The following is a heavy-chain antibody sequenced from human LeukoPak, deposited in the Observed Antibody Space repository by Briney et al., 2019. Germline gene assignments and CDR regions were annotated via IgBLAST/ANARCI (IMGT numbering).Heavy chain of an antibody. CDR3: ARGGLFTPFDY. V-gene: IGHV4-30-4*01. CDR2: IYYSGST. Sequence: SETLSLTCTVSGGSISSGDYYWSWIRQPPGKGLEWIGYIYYSGSTYYNPSLKSRVTISVDTSKNQFSLKLSSVTAADTAVYYCARGGLFTPFDYWGQGTLVTVSS. CDR1: GGSISSGDYY. D-gene: IGHD3-16*01. J-gene: IGHJ4*02.